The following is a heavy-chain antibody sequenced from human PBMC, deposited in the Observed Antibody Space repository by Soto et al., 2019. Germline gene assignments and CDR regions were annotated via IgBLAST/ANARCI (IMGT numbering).Heavy chain of an antibody. CDR1: GGSFSGYY. V-gene: IGHV4-34*01. CDR2: INHSGST. D-gene: IGHD2-2*01. J-gene: IGHJ6*03. CDR3: ARGDIVVVPAAIGVLDYYCYYYMDV. Sequence: SETLSLTCAVYGGSFSGYYWSWIRQPPGKGLEWIGEINHSGSTNYNPSLKSRVTISVDTSKNQFSLKLSSVTAADTAVYYCARGDIVVVPAAIGVLDYYCYYYMDVWGKGTTVTVSS.